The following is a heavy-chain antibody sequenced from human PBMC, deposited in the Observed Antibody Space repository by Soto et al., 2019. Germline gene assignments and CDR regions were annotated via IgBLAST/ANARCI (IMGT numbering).Heavy chain of an antibody. CDR1: GGSISSYY. V-gene: IGHV4-59*01. J-gene: IGHJ6*02. CDR3: AREGGGNYYGSGSYYMRAHYGMDV. Sequence: PSETLSLTCTVSGGSISSYYWSWIRQPPGKGLEWIGYFYYSGSTNYNPSLKSRVTISVDTSKNQFSLKLSSVTAADTAVYYCAREGGGNYYGSGSYYMRAHYGMDVWGQGTTVTVSS. CDR2: FYYSGST. D-gene: IGHD3-10*01.